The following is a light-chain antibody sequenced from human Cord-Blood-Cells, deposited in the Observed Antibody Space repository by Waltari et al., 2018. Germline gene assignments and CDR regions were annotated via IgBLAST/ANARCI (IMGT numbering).Light chain of an antibody. CDR3: QAWDSSTYV. J-gene: IGLJ1*01. CDR2: QDS. Sequence: SYGLTQPPSVSVSPGQTASITCSGDKLGDKYACWYQQKPGQSPVLIIYQDSKRPSGIPERFSGSNSGNTATLTISGTQAMDEADYYCQAWDSSTYVFGTGTKVTVL. V-gene: IGLV3-1*01. CDR1: KLGDKY.